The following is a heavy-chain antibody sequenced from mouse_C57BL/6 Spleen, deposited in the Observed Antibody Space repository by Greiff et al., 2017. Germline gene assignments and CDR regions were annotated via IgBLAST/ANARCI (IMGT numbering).Heavy chain of an antibody. J-gene: IGHJ3*01. D-gene: IGHD2-4*01. CDR2: IWSDGST. CDR1: GFSLTSYG. CDR3: ARHGDDYDGAWFAY. V-gene: IGHV2-6-1*01. Sequence: VQVVESGPGLVAPSQSLSITCTVSGFSLTSYGVHWVRQPPGKGLEWLVVIWSDGSTTYNSALKSRLSISKDNSKSQVFLKMNSLQTDDTAMYYCARHGDDYDGAWFAYWGQETLVTVSA.